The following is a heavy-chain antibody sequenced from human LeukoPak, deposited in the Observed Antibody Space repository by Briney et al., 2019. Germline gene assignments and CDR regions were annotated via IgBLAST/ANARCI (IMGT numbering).Heavy chain of an antibody. J-gene: IGHJ3*02. CDR3: AREYSSCLPDGFDN. D-gene: IGHD6-19*01. Sequence: GGSLRLSCAASGFTFSSYWMSWVRQAPGKGLEWVANIKQDGSEKYYVDSVKGRFTISRDNAKNSLYLQMNSLRAEDTAVYYCAREYSSCLPDGFDNRGQGEMGTVS. CDR1: GFTFSSYW. V-gene: IGHV3-7*01. CDR2: IKQDGSEK.